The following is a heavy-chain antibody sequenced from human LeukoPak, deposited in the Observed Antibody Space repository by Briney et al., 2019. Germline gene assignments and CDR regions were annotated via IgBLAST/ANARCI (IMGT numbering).Heavy chain of an antibody. J-gene: IGHJ3*01. CDR1: GDSIRSHY. CDR2: IYNSATT. Sequence: SETLSLTCTVSGDSIRSHYCAWIRQPPGEGLEWIGHIYNSATTDYNPSFKSPVTISLDTSKKPFSLKMTSVTALHSAVYYCARGGEGYNDDAFEVWGLGTAVTVSS. V-gene: IGHV4-59*11. CDR3: ARGGEGYNDDAFEV. D-gene: IGHD5-24*01.